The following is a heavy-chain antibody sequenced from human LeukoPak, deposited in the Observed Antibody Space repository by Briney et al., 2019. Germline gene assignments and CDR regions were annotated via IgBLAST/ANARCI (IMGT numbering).Heavy chain of an antibody. CDR1: GFTFSDYY. J-gene: IGHJ6*03. V-gene: IGHV3-11*04. CDR2: ISSSGSTI. D-gene: IGHD1-1*01. CDR3: ARGAAWSYYYYMDV. Sequence: GGSLRLSCAASGFTFSDYYMSWIRQAPGKGLEWVSYISSSGSTIYYADSVKGRFTISRDNAKNSLYLQMNSLRAEDTAVYYCARGAAWSYYYYMDVWGKGTTVTVSS.